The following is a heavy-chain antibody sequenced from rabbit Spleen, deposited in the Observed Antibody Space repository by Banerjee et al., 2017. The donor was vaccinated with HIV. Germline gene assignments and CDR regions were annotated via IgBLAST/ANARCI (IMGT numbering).Heavy chain of an antibody. V-gene: IGHV1S40*01. Sequence: QSLEESGGGLVQPEGSLTLTCKASGFSFSSNDYMCWVRQAPGKGLEWISCIAGSGSGFTYSATWAKGRFTCSKTSSTTVTLQVTSLTAADTATYFCTRDDGSGHYIDGYLNWWGPGTLVTV. D-gene: IGHD1-1*01. J-gene: IGHJ4*01. CDR1: GFSFSSNDY. CDR2: IAGSGSGFT. CDR3: TRDDGSGHYIDGYLNW.